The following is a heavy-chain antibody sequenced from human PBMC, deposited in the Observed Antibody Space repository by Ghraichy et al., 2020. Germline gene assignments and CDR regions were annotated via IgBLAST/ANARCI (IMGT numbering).Heavy chain of an antibody. CDR3: AKYFLEWWNFDS. Sequence: LSLTCAASGFTFTRFSMGWVRQAPGKGLQRVSGISGSGDTTYYADSMKGRFTISRDNSKNTLYLQMNSLRAEDTAVYYCAKYFLEWWNFDSWGLGTLVTVSS. D-gene: IGHD3-3*01. CDR1: GFTFTRFS. CDR2: ISGSGDTT. J-gene: IGHJ4*02. V-gene: IGHV3-23*01.